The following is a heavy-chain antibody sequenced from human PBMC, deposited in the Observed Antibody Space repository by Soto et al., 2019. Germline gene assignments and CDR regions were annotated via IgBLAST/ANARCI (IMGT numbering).Heavy chain of an antibody. Sequence: QVQLQESGPGLVKPSQTLSLTCTVSGGSISSGGYYWSWIRQHPGKGLEWIGYIYYSGSTYYNPCLKSRVTISVDTSKNQFSLKLSSVTAADTAVYYCARARYDSSGYSYYFDYWGQGTLVTVSS. D-gene: IGHD3-22*01. V-gene: IGHV4-31*03. CDR1: GGSISSGGYY. J-gene: IGHJ4*02. CDR3: ARARYDSSGYSYYFDY. CDR2: IYYSGST.